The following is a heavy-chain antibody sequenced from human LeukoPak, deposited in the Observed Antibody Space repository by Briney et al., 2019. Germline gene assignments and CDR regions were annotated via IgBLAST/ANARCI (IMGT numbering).Heavy chain of an antibody. CDR1: GYTFTGYY. D-gene: IGHD3-10*01. J-gene: IGHJ3*01. CDR2: MNPNSGGA. Sequence: ASVKVSCKASGYTFTGYYIHWVRQAPGQGPEWMGRMNPNSGGAHYAQNFQGRVTMTRDTSISTAYMELTSLRSDDTAVYYCARVHLGRGVDDAFDVWGQGTMVTLSS. V-gene: IGHV1-2*06. CDR3: ARVHLGRGVDDAFDV.